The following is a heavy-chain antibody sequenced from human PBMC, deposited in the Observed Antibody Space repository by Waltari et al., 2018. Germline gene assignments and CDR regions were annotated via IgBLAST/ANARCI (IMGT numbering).Heavy chain of an antibody. D-gene: IGHD3-10*01. J-gene: IGHJ3*02. CDR2: IFYSGTT. CDR3: ARDFGATDAFEI. CDR1: VASISSGDYY. V-gene: IGHV4-30-4*08. Sequence: QVQLHESGPGLVKPSQTLSLTCTVSVASISSGDYYWSWIRQPPGRGLEGIGYIFYSGTTSYNPSLKSRLDISIDTSKNQFSLNVSSVTAADTAVYYCARDFGATDAFEIWGQGTMVTVSS.